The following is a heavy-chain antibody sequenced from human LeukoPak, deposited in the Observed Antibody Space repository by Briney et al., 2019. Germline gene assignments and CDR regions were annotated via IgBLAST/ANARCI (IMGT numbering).Heavy chain of an antibody. J-gene: IGHJ4*02. V-gene: IGHV4-59*08. CDR1: GGSISSYY. D-gene: IGHD3-22*01. Sequence: SETLSLTCTVSGGSISSYYWSWIRQPPGKGLEWIGYIYYSGSTNYNPSLKSRVTISVDTFKNQFSLKLSSVTAADTAVYYCARHLGSGYYLFDYWGQGTLVTVSS. CDR2: IYYSGST. CDR3: ARHLGSGYYLFDY.